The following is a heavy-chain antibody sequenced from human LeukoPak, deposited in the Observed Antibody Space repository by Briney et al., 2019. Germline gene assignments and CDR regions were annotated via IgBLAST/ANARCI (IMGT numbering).Heavy chain of an antibody. CDR2: IRYDGSNK. D-gene: IGHD3-22*01. CDR3: AKPPYYYDSSGYLMGDY. V-gene: IGHV3-30*02. Sequence: PGGSLRLSCAASGFTFSSYGMHWVRQAPGKGLEWVAFIRYDGSNKYYADSVKGRFTISRDNSKNTLYLQMNSLRAEDTAVYYCAKPPYYYDSSGYLMGDYWGQGTLVTVSS. J-gene: IGHJ4*02. CDR1: GFTFSSYG.